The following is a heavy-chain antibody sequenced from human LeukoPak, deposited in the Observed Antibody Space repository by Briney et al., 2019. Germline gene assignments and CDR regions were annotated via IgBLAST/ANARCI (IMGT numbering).Heavy chain of an antibody. Sequence: GASVKVSCKASGGTFSSYAISLVRQAPGQGLEWMGWINPNSGGTNYAQKFQGRVTMTRDTSISTAYMELSRLRSDDTAVYYCARDELRYFDWLLEFDYWGQGTLVTVSS. CDR2: INPNSGGT. J-gene: IGHJ4*02. CDR1: GGTFSSYA. D-gene: IGHD3-9*01. CDR3: ARDELRYFDWLLEFDY. V-gene: IGHV1-2*02.